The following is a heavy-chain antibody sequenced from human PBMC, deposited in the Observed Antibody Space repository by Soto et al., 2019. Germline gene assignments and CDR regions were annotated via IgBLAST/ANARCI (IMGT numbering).Heavy chain of an antibody. D-gene: IGHD6-19*01. Sequence: QLHLQESGPGLVKPSGTLSLTCAVSGDSVTRGNWWGWVRQSPGRGREGIGEIYHSGNTRYNPSLKSRVTISVDKSKNQFSLNLTSVTAADTAVYYCATSGWNEDFYYYYGMDVWGQGTTVTVSS. CDR2: IYHSGNT. J-gene: IGHJ6*02. CDR3: ATSGWNEDFYYYYGMDV. CDR1: GDSVTRGNW. V-gene: IGHV4-4*02.